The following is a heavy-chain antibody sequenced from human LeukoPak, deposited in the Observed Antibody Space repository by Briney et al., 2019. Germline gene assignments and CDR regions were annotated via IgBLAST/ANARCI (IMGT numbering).Heavy chain of an antibody. CDR2: ISAYNGNT. V-gene: IGHV1-18*01. J-gene: IGHJ6*03. D-gene: IGHD6-13*01. CDR3: ARDIAAAGTFSYYYYMDV. Sequence: ASVKVSCKASGYTFTSYGISWVRQAPGQGLEWMGWISAYNGNTNYAQKLQGRVTMTTDTSTSTAYMELRSLRSDDTAVYYCARDIAAAGTFSYYYYMDVWGKGTTVTISS. CDR1: GYTFTSYG.